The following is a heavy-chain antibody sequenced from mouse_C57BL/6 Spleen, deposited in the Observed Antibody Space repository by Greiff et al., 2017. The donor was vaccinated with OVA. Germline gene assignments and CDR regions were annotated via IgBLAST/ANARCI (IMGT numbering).Heavy chain of an antibody. J-gene: IGHJ4*01. D-gene: IGHD3-2*02. Sequence: VMLVESGPGLVAPSQSLSITCTVSGFSLTSYAISWVRQPPGKGLEWLGVIWTGGGTNYNSALKSRLSISKDNAKSQVFLKMNSLQTDDTARYYCARKPLTAQATYYAMDYWGQGTSVTVSS. V-gene: IGHV2-9-1*01. CDR2: IWTGGGT. CDR3: ARKPLTAQATYYAMDY. CDR1: GFSLTSYA.